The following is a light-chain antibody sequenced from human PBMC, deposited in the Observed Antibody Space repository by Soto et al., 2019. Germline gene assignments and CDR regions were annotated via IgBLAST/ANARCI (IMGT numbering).Light chain of an antibody. V-gene: IGKV3-20*01. CDR3: QQHGTSPIT. J-gene: IGKJ5*01. CDR1: QTVIHNH. CDR2: GAS. Sequence: EIVMTQSPDTLSFSPLDGGTLXSRSSQTVIHNHLAWHQQKPGQTPRLLVYGASSRATGIPDRFSGSGSGTDFTLTISRLEPEDFAVYYCQQHGTSPITFGQGTRLEIK.